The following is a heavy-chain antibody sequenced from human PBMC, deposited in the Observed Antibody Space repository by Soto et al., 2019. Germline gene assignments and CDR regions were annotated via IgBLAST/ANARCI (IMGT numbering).Heavy chain of an antibody. CDR1: GTSISSYY. Sequence: SETLSLACTVSGTSISSYYWSWIRQPPGKGLEWIANIHYSGTTNYNPSLASRVTLSVDTSKNQFSLKMTSVTAADRAMYFCARYNSYAIDYWGRGTLVTVSS. D-gene: IGHD2-8*01. V-gene: IGHV4-59*01. CDR2: IHYSGTT. CDR3: ARYNSYAIDY. J-gene: IGHJ4*02.